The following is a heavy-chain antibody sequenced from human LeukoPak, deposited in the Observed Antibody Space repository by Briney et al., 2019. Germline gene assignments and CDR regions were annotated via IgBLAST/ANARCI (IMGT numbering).Heavy chain of an antibody. CDR2: MKPNSGNT. V-gene: IGHV1-8*01. CDR3: ARGPDYVWGSSPLCDY. Sequence: GASVKVSCKASGYTFTSYDINWVRQATGQRLERMGWMKPNSGNTSYAQKFQGRVTMTRNTSISTAYMELSSLRSEDTAVYYGARGPDYVWGSSPLCDYWGQGTLVTVSS. D-gene: IGHD3-16*01. J-gene: IGHJ4*02. CDR1: GYTFTSYD.